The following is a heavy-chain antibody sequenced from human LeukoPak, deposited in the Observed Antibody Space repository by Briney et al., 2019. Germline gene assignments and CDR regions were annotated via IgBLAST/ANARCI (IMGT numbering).Heavy chain of an antibody. CDR3: ARPQLEMGAFDI. D-gene: IGHD5-24*01. CDR2: ISYDGSNK. CDR1: GFTFSSYA. Sequence: GGSLRLSCAASGFTFSSYAMHWVRQAPGKGLEWVAVISYDGSNKYYADSVKGRFTISRDDSKNTLYLQMNSLRAEDTAVYYCARPQLEMGAFDIWGQGTMVTVSS. V-gene: IGHV3-30*04. J-gene: IGHJ3*02.